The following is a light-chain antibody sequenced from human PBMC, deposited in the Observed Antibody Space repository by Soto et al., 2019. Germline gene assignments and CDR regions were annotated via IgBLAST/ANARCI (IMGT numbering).Light chain of an antibody. CDR2: DAS. V-gene: IGKV3-11*01. Sequence: EIVLTQSPATLSLSPGERATLSCRASQTIDNKLAWYQQRPGQAPRLLIYDASNRATGIPARFSGSGSGTDFTLTISSLESEDFAVYYCQQRSNFITFGQGTRLEIK. CDR3: QQRSNFIT. J-gene: IGKJ5*01. CDR1: QTIDNK.